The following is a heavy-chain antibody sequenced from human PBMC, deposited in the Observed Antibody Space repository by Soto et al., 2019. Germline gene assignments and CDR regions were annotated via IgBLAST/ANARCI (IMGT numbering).Heavy chain of an antibody. CDR2: ISAYNGDT. Sequence: ASVKVSCKASGYTFTSYGISWVRQAPGQGLEWMGGISAYNGDTNYAQKLQGRVTMTTGTSTSTAYMELRSLRSDDTAVYYCTSGPGYSGYDHWGQGTLVTVSS. CDR1: GYTFTSYG. J-gene: IGHJ4*02. CDR3: TSGPGYSGYDH. D-gene: IGHD5-12*01. V-gene: IGHV1-18*01.